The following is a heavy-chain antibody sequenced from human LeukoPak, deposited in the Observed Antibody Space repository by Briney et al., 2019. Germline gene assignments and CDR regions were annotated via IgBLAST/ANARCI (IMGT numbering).Heavy chain of an antibody. CDR2: IYKSGDT. CDR3: ARSSYSSSSSV. V-gene: IGHV4-39*01. D-gene: IGHD6-6*01. CDR1: GDSINSGDYY. J-gene: IGHJ3*01. Sequence: PSETLSLTCTVSGDSINSGDYYWGWIRQPPGKGLEWIGNIYKSGDTYYNPSLKSRVTISVDMSKNQFSLELSSVTAADTAVYYCARSSYSSSSSVWGQGTMVTVSS.